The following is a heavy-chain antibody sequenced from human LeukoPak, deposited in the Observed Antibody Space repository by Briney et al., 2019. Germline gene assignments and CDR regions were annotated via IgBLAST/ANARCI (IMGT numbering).Heavy chain of an antibody. D-gene: IGHD1-26*01. V-gene: IGHV4-59*02. J-gene: IGHJ4*02. Sequence: SETLSLTCTVSGGSVSGSYWNWLRQPPGEGLEWIGYGSNSGSGSTKYNPSLESRVTMSVETSKKQFSLKVSSVTAADKAVYYCAKWNGGRYHFASWGQGTLVTVSS. CDR2: GSNSGSGST. CDR3: AKWNGGRYHFAS. CDR1: GGSVSGSY.